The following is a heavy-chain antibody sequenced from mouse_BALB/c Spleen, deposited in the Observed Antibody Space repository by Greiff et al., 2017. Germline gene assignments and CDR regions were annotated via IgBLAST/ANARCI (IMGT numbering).Heavy chain of an antibody. Sequence: EVKLVESGGDLVKPGGSLKLSCAASGFTFSSYGMSWVRQTPDKRLEWVATISSGGSYTYYPDSVKGRFTISRDNAKNTLYLQMSSLKSEDTAMYYCARAGNDEGVDYWGQGTTLTVSS. J-gene: IGHJ2*01. CDR1: GFTFSSYG. V-gene: IGHV5-6*01. CDR3: ARAGNDEGVDY. D-gene: IGHD2-2*01. CDR2: ISSGGSYT.